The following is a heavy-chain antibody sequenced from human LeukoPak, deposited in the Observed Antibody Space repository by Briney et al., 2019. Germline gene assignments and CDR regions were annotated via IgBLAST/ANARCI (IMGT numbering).Heavy chain of an antibody. CDR3: ARSQYCSSTSCYATYYYGMDV. V-gene: IGHV4-34*01. Sequence: KPSETLSLTCAVYGGSFSGYYWSWFRQPPGKGLEWIGEINHSGSTNYNPSLKSRVTISVDTSKNQFSLKLSSVTAADTAVYYCARSQYCSSTSCYATYYYGMDVWGQGTTVTVSS. CDR2: INHSGST. D-gene: IGHD2-2*01. J-gene: IGHJ6*02. CDR1: GGSFSGYY.